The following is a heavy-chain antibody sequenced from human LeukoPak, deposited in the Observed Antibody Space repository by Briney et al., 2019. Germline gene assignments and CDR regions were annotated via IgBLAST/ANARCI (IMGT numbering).Heavy chain of an antibody. J-gene: IGHJ5*02. CDR1: GCSISSSSYY. Sequence: SETLSLTCTVSGCSISSSSYYWRWLRQPPGKGLEWLGSIYYSGSTYYNPSLKSRVTISVDTYKNQFSLKLSSLRVADTAVYDCAREKSPLIRASNGFDPWGQGTLVTVSS. CDR2: IYYSGST. D-gene: IGHD3-22*01. CDR3: AREKSPLIRASNGFDP. V-gene: IGHV4-39*02.